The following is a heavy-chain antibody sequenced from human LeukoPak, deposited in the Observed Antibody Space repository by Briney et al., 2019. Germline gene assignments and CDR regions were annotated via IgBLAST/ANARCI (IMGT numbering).Heavy chain of an antibody. V-gene: IGHV3-13*01. D-gene: IGHD3/OR15-3a*01. J-gene: IGHJ5*02. Sequence: GGSLRLSCAASGFTFSTYDMHWVRQPTGKGLEWVAAISTRGDTFYAGSVRGRFTVSRDNGKNSFYLQMTSLRVGDTAVYYCARGTDGFDPWGQGALVTVSS. CDR2: ISTRGDT. CDR3: ARGTDGFDP. CDR1: GFTFSTYD.